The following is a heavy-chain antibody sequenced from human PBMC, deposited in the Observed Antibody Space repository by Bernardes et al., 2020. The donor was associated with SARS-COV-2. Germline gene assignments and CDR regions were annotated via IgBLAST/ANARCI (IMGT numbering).Heavy chain of an antibody. J-gene: IGHJ6*02. Sequence: GESLRLSCAASGLTFRSYGMHWVRQAPGKGLEWVAVIWYDGSNKYYADSVKGRFTISRDYSKKTVDLQMNSLRAEDTATYYCANYGNVYGMNVWGQGTTVTVSS. CDR3: ANYGNVYGMNV. V-gene: IGHV3-33*06. CDR1: GLTFRSYG. D-gene: IGHD3-10*02. CDR2: IWYDGSNK.